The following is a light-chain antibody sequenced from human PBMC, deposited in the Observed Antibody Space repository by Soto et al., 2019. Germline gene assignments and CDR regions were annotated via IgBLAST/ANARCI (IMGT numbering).Light chain of an antibody. Sequence: QSALTQPASVSGSPGQSITISCTGTSSDVGSYNLVSWYQQHPGKAPKLMIYEVNKRPSGVSNRFSGSKSGNTASLTISGLQAEDEADYYWCSYAGSSTWVFGGGTKVTVL. V-gene: IGLV2-23*02. CDR3: CSYAGSSTWV. CDR2: EVN. J-gene: IGLJ3*02. CDR1: SSDVGSYNL.